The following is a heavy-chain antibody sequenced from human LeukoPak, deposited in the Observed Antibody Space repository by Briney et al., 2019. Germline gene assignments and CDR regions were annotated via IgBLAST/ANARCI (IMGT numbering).Heavy chain of an antibody. V-gene: IGHV4-34*01. CDR2: INHSGST. D-gene: IGHD3-10*01. Sequence: SETLSLTCAVYGGSFSGYYWSWIRQPPGKGLEWIGEINHSGSTNYNPSLKSRVTISVDTSKNQFSLKLSSVTAADTAVYYCAGLNYYGSEHVWGQGTMVTVSS. J-gene: IGHJ3*01. CDR1: GGSFSGYY. CDR3: AGLNYYGSEHV.